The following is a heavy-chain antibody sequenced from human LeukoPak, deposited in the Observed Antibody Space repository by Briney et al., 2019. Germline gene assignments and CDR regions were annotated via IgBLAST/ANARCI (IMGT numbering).Heavy chain of an antibody. CDR3: ARVMAFYYASGSYSLDY. V-gene: IGHV1-18*01. CDR1: GYIFSTYG. CDR2: ISGYNGNT. D-gene: IGHD3-10*01. Sequence: ASVKVSCKASGYIFSTYGISWVRQAPGQGLEWMGCISGYNGNTNYAQKLQGRVTMTTDTSTSTAYMELRSLRSDDTAVYYCARVMAFYYASGSYSLDYWGQGTLVTVSS. J-gene: IGHJ4*02.